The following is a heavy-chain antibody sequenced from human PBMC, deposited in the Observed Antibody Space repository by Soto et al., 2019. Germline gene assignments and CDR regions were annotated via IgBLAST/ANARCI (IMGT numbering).Heavy chain of an antibody. CDR3: ARESPMVRAQNFDY. Sequence: QVQLQESGPGLVKPSQTLSLTCTVSGGSISSGDYYWSWIRQPPGKGLEWIGYIYYSGSTNYNPSLKSRVTISVDTSKNQCSLKLSSVTAADTAVYYCARESPMVRAQNFDYWGQGTLVTVSS. CDR2: IYYSGST. D-gene: IGHD3-10*01. J-gene: IGHJ4*02. V-gene: IGHV4-30-4*01. CDR1: GGSISSGDYY.